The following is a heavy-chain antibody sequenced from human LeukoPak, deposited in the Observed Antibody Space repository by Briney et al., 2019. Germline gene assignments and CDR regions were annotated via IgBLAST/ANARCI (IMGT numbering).Heavy chain of an antibody. CDR1: GGTFSSYA. V-gene: IGHV1-69*05. CDR2: IIPIFGTA. CDR3: ARVGLRGYSYRYDDY. Sequence: SVKVSCKASGGTFSSYAIIWVRQALGQGLEWMGGIIPIFGTANYAQKFQGRVTITTDESTSTAYMELSSLRSEDTAVYYCARVGLRGYSYRYDDYWGQGTLVTVSS. D-gene: IGHD5-18*01. J-gene: IGHJ4*02.